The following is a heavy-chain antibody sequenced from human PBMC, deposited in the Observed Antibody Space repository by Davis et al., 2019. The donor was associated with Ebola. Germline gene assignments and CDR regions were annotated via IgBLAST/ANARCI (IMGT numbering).Heavy chain of an antibody. CDR2: IYPGDSET. Sequence: GESLKISCKGSGYSFTSYWIAWVRQMPGKGLECMGIIYPGDSETRYSPSFQGQVTISADKSITTAYLQWSSLKASDTAMYYCARTVGSGWYHWFDPWGQGTLVTVSS. D-gene: IGHD6-19*01. CDR1: GYSFTSYW. J-gene: IGHJ5*02. V-gene: IGHV5-51*01. CDR3: ARTVGSGWYHWFDP.